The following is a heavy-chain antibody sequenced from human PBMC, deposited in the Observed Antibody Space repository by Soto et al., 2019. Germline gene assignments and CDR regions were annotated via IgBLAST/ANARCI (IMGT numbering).Heavy chain of an antibody. Sequence: GGSLRLSCAASGFTFSSYWMSWVRQAPGKGLEWVANIKQDGSEKYYVDSVNGRFTFSRDNAKNSLYLQMNSLRAEDTAVYYCARELRFLEWPLADAFDIWGQGTMVTVSS. CDR3: ARELRFLEWPLADAFDI. V-gene: IGHV3-7*03. D-gene: IGHD3-3*01. CDR2: IKQDGSEK. J-gene: IGHJ3*02. CDR1: GFTFSSYW.